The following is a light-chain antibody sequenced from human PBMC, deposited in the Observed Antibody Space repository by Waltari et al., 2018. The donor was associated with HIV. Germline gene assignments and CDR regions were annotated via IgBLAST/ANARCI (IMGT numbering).Light chain of an antibody. CDR3: QEYKSYSPT. CDR2: KAS. Sequence: DIQMTQSPSTLSAVVGDRVTITCRASQSVSSWLAWYQQKPGKAPRLLIHKASTLESVVPSRFSGSGSGKECTLSISSLQPDDFATYYCQEYKSYSPTFGQGTNLE. CDR1: QSVSSW. V-gene: IGKV1-5*03. J-gene: IGKJ2*01.